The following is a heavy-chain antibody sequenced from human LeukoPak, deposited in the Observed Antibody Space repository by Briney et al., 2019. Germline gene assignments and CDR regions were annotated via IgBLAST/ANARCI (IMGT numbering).Heavy chain of an antibody. Sequence: SETLSLTCTVSGGSISSYYWSWIRQPPGKGLEWIGNIYDSGNTNYNPSLKSRVTISVDTSKNQCSLKLSSVTAADTAVYYCARQSISGSSLSYLDYWGQGTLVNVSS. V-gene: IGHV4-59*01. D-gene: IGHD3-22*01. CDR2: IYDSGNT. CDR3: ARQSISGSSLSYLDY. J-gene: IGHJ4*02. CDR1: GGSISSYY.